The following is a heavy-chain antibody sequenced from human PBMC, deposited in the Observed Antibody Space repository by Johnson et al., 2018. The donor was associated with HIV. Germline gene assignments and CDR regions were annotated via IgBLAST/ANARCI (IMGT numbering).Heavy chain of an antibody. CDR1: GFTFDDYG. D-gene: IGHD1-26*01. CDR3: ARDRALGGELLGAFDF. Sequence: VQLVESGGDVVQPGGSLRLSCAASGFTFDDYGMSWVRQAPGKGLEWVSGINWNGGDKDYAESLKGRFTISRDNAKNSLYLQMDSLRAEDTALYYCARDRALGGELLGAFDFWGQGTVVTVSS. J-gene: IGHJ3*01. V-gene: IGHV3-20*04. CDR2: INWNGGDK.